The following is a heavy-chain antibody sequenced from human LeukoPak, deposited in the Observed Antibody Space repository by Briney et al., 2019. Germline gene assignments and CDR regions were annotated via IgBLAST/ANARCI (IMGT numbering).Heavy chain of an antibody. J-gene: IGHJ4*02. D-gene: IGHD3-22*01. CDR2: ISGSGGST. Sequence: TGGSLRLSCAASGFTFSSYAMSWVRQAPGKGLELVSAISGSGGSTYYADSVKGRFTISRDNSKNTLYLQMNSLRAEDTAVYYCAKVEDSSGYYYYDYWGQGTLVTVSS. V-gene: IGHV3-23*01. CDR3: AKVEDSSGYYYYDY. CDR1: GFTFSSYA.